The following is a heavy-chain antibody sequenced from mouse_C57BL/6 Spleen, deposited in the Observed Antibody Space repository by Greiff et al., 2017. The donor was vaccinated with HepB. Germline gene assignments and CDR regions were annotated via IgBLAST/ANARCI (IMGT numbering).Heavy chain of an antibody. V-gene: IGHV1-82*01. CDR2: IYPGDGDT. J-gene: IGHJ3*01. Sequence: VQLQESGPELVKPGASVKISCKASGYAFSSSWMNWVKQRPGKGLEWIGRIYPGDGDTNYNGKFKGKATLTADKSSSTAYMKLSSLTSEDSAVYFCARAHYGGFAYWGQGTLVTVSA. CDR3: ARAHYGGFAY. CDR1: GYAFSSSW. D-gene: IGHD1-2*01.